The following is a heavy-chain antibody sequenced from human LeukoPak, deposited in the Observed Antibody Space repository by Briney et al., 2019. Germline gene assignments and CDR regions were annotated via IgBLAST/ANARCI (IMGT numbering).Heavy chain of an antibody. V-gene: IGHV3-33*01. J-gene: IGHJ5*02. CDR2: IWYDGSNK. CDR1: GFTFSSYG. Sequence: GRSLRLSCAASGFTFSSYGMHWVRQAPGKGLEWVAVIWYDGSNKYHADSVKGRFTISRDNSKNTLYLQMNSLRAEDTAVYYCARDLVPRESDWFDPWGQGTLVTVSS. D-gene: IGHD1-26*01. CDR3: ARDLVPRESDWFDP.